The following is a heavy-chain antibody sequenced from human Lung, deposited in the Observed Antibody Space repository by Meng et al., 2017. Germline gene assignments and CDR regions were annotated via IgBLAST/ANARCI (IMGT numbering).Heavy chain of an antibody. J-gene: IGHJ3*02. D-gene: IGHD5/OR15-5a*01. CDR1: GFTFSSYE. CDR3: ARDLSMYDYLGAFDI. CDR2: ISSSGSTI. V-gene: IGHV3-48*03. Sequence: GGSLRLSCAASGFTFSSYEMNWVRQAPGKGREWVSYISSSGSTIYYADSVKGRFTISRDNAKNSLYLQMNSLRAEDTAVYYCARDLSMYDYLGAFDIWGQGTMVT.